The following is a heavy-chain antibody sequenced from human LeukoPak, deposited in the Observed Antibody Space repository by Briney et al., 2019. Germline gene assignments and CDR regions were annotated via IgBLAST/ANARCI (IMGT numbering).Heavy chain of an antibody. Sequence: SETLSLTRTGSGGSISSSSYYWGWIRQPPGEGLEWIGSIYYSGRTYYNPTLKSRVPISVDTSNSQFSLKLSSVTAADTAVYYCARVGGTEYDYFDISGYIDYWGQGTLVTVSS. V-gene: IGHV4-39*07. CDR1: GGSISSSSYY. D-gene: IGHD3-22*01. CDR2: IYYSGRT. CDR3: ARVGGTEYDYFDISGYIDY. J-gene: IGHJ4*02.